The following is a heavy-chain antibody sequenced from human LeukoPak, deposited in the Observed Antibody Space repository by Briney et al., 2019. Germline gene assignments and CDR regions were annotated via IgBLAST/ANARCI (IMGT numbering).Heavy chain of an antibody. CDR2: KYYSGRA. CDR3: ATPYCSSLSCLDVFNM. CDR1: GVSVSDGRYY. V-gene: IGHV4-31*03. J-gene: IGHJ3*02. Sequence: SETLSLTCSVSGVSVSDGRYYWTWIRQHPGKGLEWIGYKYYSGRAKYNPSLKSRLTISIDTSKNQFSLQLSSVTAADTATYYCATPYCSSLSCLDVFNMWGQGTRVTVSS. D-gene: IGHD2-2*01.